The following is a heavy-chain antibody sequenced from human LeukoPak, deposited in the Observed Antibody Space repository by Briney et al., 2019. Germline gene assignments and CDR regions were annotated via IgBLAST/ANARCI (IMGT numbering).Heavy chain of an antibody. D-gene: IGHD6-13*01. CDR1: GFTFSSYA. Sequence: PGGSLRLSCAASGFTFSSYAMHWVRQAPGKGLEWVAVISYDGSNKYYADSVKGRFTISRDNSKNTLYLQMNSLRAEDTAVYCCARESIAAAGPEYYFDYWGQGTLVTVSS. V-gene: IGHV3-30*04. CDR2: ISYDGSNK. J-gene: IGHJ4*02. CDR3: ARESIAAAGPEYYFDY.